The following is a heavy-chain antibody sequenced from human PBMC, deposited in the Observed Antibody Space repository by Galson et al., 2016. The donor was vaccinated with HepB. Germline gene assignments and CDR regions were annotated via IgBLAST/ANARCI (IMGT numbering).Heavy chain of an antibody. CDR2: ISFDGNNK. V-gene: IGHV3-30*04. D-gene: IGHD6-13*01. CDR3: ARGGGGRQLDPYYFDY. Sequence: SLRLSCAASNFMFSDYPMSWIRQAPGKGLEWAAVISFDGNNKYYADSVKGRFTISRDNSKNTLYLQMNSLRPEDTAVYYCARGGGGRQLDPYYFDYWGQGTLVTVSS. CDR1: NFMFSDYP. J-gene: IGHJ4*02.